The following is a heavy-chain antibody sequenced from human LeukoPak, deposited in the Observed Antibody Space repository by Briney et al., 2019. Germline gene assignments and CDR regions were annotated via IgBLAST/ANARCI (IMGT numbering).Heavy chain of an antibody. D-gene: IGHD5-12*01. CDR1: GGSISSYY. CDR3: ARVPRLSGYEFDY. Sequence: SETLSLTCTVSGGSISSYYWSWIRQPPGKGLEWIGYIYYGGSTNYNPSLKGRVTISVDTSKNQFSLKLSSVTAADTAVYYCARVPRLSGYEFDYWGQGTLVTVSS. J-gene: IGHJ4*02. V-gene: IGHV4-59*01. CDR2: IYYGGST.